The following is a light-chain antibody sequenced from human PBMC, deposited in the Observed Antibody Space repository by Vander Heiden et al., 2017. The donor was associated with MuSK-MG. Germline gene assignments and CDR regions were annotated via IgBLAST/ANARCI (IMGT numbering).Light chain of an antibody. CDR2: GAS. Sequence: EVVLTQSPATVSLSPGERATLSCRASQSVRSNLAWYQQKPGQAPRLLIYGASTRANGVPDRFSGSASGTEFTLTISSLQSEDFAVYYWQQDNNLHTFGQGTKLEIK. J-gene: IGKJ2*01. CDR1: QSVRSN. V-gene: IGKV3-15*01. CDR3: QQDNNLHT.